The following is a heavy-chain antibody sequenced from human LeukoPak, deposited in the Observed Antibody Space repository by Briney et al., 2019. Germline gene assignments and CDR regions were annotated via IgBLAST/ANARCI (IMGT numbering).Heavy chain of an antibody. J-gene: IGHJ4*02. V-gene: IGHV3-30*02. CDR1: GFTFNSYG. D-gene: IGHD4-17*01. Sequence: GGSLRLSCAASGFTFNSYGMHWVRQAPGKGLEWVALIWYDGNNKYYADSVKGRFTISRDNSKDTLYLQMNSLRAEDTAVYYCARGRDGDYFDYWGQGPWSPSPQ. CDR2: IWYDGNNK. CDR3: ARGRDGDYFDY.